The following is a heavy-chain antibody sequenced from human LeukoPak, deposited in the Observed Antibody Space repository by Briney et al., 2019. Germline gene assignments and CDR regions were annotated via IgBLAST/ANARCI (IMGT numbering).Heavy chain of an antibody. V-gene: IGHV3-23*01. CDR1: GFTFSSYA. CDR3: AKVSYGSVYYYYGMDV. D-gene: IGHD5-18*01. CDR2: ISGSGGST. J-gene: IGHJ6*02. Sequence: GGSLRLSCAASGFTFSSYAMSWVRQAPGKGLEWVSAISGSGGSTYYADSVKGRFTISRDNSKNTLYLQMNSLRAEDTAVYYCAKVSYGSVYYYYGMDVWGQGTTVTVSS.